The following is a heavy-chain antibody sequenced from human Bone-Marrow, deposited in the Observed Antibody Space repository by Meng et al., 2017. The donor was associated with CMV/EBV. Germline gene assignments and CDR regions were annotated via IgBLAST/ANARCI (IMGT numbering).Heavy chain of an antibody. Sequence: QVQSGLYWKKQGTLGTYSYMTLGYRCNYFGVSCVRHVPGGGLEWLGWVSGDDGNISYAEKVRGMVSMTRDTSENTAYMELRSLRFDDTAVYFCVRDVRKFGKLLHFDYWGQGTLVTVSS. V-gene: IGHV1-18*01. CDR2: VSGDDGNI. J-gene: IGHJ4*02. D-gene: IGHD3-10*01. CDR3: VRDVRKFGKLLHFDY. CDR1: GYRCNYFG.